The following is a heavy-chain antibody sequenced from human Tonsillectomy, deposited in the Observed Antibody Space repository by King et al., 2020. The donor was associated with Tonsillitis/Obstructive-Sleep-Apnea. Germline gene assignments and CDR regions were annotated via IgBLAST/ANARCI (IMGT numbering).Heavy chain of an antibody. Sequence: TLKESGPTLVKPTQTLTLTCTFSGFSLSTSGVGVGWIRQPPGKALEWLALIYCDDDKRYSPPLKGRLTITKDTPKNQVVLTMTNMDPVDTATYDCAHSGGETTGGRLDHWGQGTLDSV. D-gene: IGHD1-1*01. V-gene: IGHV2-5*02. CDR3: AHSGGETTGGRLDH. J-gene: IGHJ5*02. CDR1: GFSLSTSGVG. CDR2: IYCDDDK.